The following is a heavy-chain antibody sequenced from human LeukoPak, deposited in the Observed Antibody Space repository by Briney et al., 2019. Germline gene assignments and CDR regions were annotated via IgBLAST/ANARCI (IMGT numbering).Heavy chain of an antibody. CDR3: AKDQLLSGHGAFDI. J-gene: IGHJ3*02. Sequence: GSLRLSCAASGFTFSNYAMSWVRQPPGKRLEWVSAISGRGGSTYYADSVKGRFTISRDNSKNTLYLQMNSLRAVDTAVYYCAKDQLLSGHGAFDIWGQGTMVTVSS. CDR1: GFTFSNYA. D-gene: IGHD5-18*01. V-gene: IGHV3-23*01. CDR2: ISGRGGST.